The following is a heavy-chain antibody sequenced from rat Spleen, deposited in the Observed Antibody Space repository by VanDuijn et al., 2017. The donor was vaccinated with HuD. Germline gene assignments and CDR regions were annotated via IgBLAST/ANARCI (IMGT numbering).Heavy chain of an antibody. D-gene: IGHD5-1*01. CDR2: MWNGGST. CDR1: GFSLTDYS. J-gene: IGHJ2*01. CDR3: TRDRLGAGFDY. V-gene: IGHV2S63*01. Sequence: EVQLKESGPGLVQPSQTLSLTCTVSGFSLTDYSVHWVRQPPGKGLEWMGVMWNGGSTDYNSALKSRLSISRDTSKSQIFLKMNPLQTEDTAIYYCTRDRLGAGFDYWGQGVMVTVSS.